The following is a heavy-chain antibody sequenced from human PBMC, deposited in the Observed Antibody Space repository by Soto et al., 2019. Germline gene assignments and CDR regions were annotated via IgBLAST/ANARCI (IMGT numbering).Heavy chain of an antibody. Sequence: SETLSLTCTVSGGSISSYYWSWIRQPPGKGLEWIGYIYYRGSTNYNPSLKSRVTISVDTSKNQFSLKLSSVTAADTAVYYCARGDPSYCSGGSCYAAWGQGTLVTVSS. J-gene: IGHJ5*02. D-gene: IGHD2-15*01. CDR3: ARGDPSYCSGGSCYAA. V-gene: IGHV4-59*01. CDR2: IYYRGST. CDR1: GGSISSYY.